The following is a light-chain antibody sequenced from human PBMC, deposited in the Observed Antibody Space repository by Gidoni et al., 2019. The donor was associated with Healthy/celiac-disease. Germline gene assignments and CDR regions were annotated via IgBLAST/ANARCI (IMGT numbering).Light chain of an antibody. J-gene: IGKJ2*01. CDR3: QQYNNWYT. V-gene: IGKV3-15*01. CDR2: GAS. Sequence: IVITQSPATLSVSPGERATLSCRASQSVSSNLAWYQQKPGQAPRRLIYGASTRATGIPARLSGSGSGTEFTLTISSRQSEDFAVYYCQQYNNWYTFGQRTKLEIK. CDR1: QSVSSN.